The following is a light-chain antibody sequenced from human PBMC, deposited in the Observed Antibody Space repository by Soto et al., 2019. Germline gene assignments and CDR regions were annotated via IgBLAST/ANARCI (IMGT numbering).Light chain of an antibody. V-gene: IGLV1-51*01. J-gene: IGLJ2*01. CDR3: ETWDVSLSAVV. CDR1: SSNIGNNY. Sequence: QSVLTQPPSVSAASGQKVTISCSGSSSNIGNNYVSWYQQLPGTAPKLLIYDNNKRPSGIPDRFSGTKSGTSATMGITGLQLGDEADYYCETWDVSLSAVVFGGGIKLTVL. CDR2: DNN.